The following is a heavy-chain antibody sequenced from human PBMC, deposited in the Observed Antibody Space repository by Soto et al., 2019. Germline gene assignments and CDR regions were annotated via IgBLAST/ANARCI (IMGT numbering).Heavy chain of an antibody. D-gene: IGHD3-22*01. J-gene: IGHJ4*02. CDR3: ALSYDSSGYYFDY. Sequence: SETLSLTCTVSGGSISSYYWSWIRQPPGKGLEWIGYIYYSGSTNYNPSLKSRVTISVDTSKNQFSLKLSSVTAADTAVYYCALSYDSSGYYFDYWGQGTLVTVSS. CDR2: IYYSGST. CDR1: GGSISSYY. V-gene: IGHV4-59*01.